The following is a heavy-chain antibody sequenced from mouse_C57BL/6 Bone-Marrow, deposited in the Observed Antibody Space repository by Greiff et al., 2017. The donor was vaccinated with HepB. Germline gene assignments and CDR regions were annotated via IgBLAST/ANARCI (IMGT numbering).Heavy chain of an antibody. D-gene: IGHD1-1*01. J-gene: IGHJ1*03. CDR1: GYSITSGYY. Sequence: ESGPGLVKPSQSLSLTCSVTGYSITSGYYWNWIRQFPGNKLEWMGYISYDGSNNYNPSLKNRISITRDTSKNQFFLKLNSVTTEDTATYYCARDKITTVVATNWYFDVWGTGTTVTVSS. V-gene: IGHV3-6*01. CDR2: ISYDGSN. CDR3: ARDKITTVVATNWYFDV.